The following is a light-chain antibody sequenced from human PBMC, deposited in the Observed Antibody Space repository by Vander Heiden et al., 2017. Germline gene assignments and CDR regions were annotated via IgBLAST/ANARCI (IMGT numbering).Light chain of an antibody. CDR3: YSADQEV. CDR2: KDS. CDR1: VLAKKY. J-gene: IGLJ3*02. Sequence: SYELTQPSSVSVSPGQTARITCSGDVLAKKYARWFQQKPGQAPVLVIYKDSERPSGIPERFSGSSSGTTVTLTISGAQVEDEADYYCYSADQEVFGGGTKLTVL. V-gene: IGLV3-27*01.